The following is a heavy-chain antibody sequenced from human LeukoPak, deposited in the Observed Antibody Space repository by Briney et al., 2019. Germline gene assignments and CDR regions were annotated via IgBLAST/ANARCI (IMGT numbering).Heavy chain of an antibody. J-gene: IGHJ5*02. CDR3: ARDYYDSSGYDKNWFDP. CDR2: IIPILGIA. CDR1: GGTFSSYA. V-gene: IGHV1-69*04. Sequence: VASVKVSCKASGGTFSSYAISWVRQAPGQGLEWMGRIIPILGIANYAQKFQGRVTITADKSTSTAYMELSSLRSEDTAVYYCARDYYDSSGYDKNWFDPWGQGTLVTVSS. D-gene: IGHD3-22*01.